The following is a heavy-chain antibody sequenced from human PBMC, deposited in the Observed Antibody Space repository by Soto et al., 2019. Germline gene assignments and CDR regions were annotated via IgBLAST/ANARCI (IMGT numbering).Heavy chain of an antibody. V-gene: IGHV1-3*01. D-gene: IGHD3-22*01. CDR3: ARRYYDSSGYSTLDY. CDR2: INAGNGNT. CDR1: GYTFTSYA. J-gene: IGHJ4*02. Sequence: QVPLVQSGAEVKKPGASVKVSCKASGYTFTSYAMHWVRQAPGQRLEWMGWINAGNGNTKYSQKFQGRVTITRDTSASTAYMELSNLRSEDTAVYYCARRYYDSSGYSTLDYWGQGTLVTVSS.